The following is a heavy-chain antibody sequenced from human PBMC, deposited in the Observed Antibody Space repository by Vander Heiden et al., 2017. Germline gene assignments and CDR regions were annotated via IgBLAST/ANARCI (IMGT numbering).Heavy chain of an antibody. J-gene: IGHJ4*02. CDR2: ISGSGGST. CDR1: GFPFSSHA. CDR3: AKVYVAVAGYFDY. V-gene: IGHV3-23*01. D-gene: IGHD6-19*01. Sequence: EVQLLESGGGLVQPGGSLRLSCAASGFPFSSHAMSWVRQAPGKGLEWVSAISGSGGSTYYADSVKGRFTISRDNSKNTLYLQMNSLRAEDTAVYYCAKVYVAVAGYFDYWGQGTLVTVSS.